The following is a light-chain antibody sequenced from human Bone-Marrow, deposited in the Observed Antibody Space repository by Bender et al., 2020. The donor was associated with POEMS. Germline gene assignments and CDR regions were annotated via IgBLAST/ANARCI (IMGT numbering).Light chain of an antibody. Sequence: QSVLTQPPSASGTPGQRVTISCSGGSSNIGAHAVNWYQHLPGPAPKLLIYSSHRRPSEVPDRFSGSRSGTSASLASSGLQSEDEADYYCAVWDDSLNGWVFGVGTKLTVL. CDR2: SSH. CDR1: SSNIGAHA. V-gene: IGLV1-44*01. J-gene: IGLJ3*02. CDR3: AVWDDSLNGWV.